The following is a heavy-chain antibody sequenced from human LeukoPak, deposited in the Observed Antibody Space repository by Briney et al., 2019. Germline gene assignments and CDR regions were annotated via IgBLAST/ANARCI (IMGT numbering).Heavy chain of an antibody. D-gene: IGHD1-26*01. J-gene: IGHJ4*02. CDR3: ARHSPWEPFDY. CDR1: GDSISSSSCY. V-gene: IGHV4-39*01. Sequence: SETLSLTCTVSGDSISSSSCYWGWIRQPPGKGLEWIGSIYYSGNTYYNPSLKSRVTISVDTSKNQFSLKLSSVTAADTAVYYCARHSPWEPFDYWGQGTLVTVSS. CDR2: IYYSGNT.